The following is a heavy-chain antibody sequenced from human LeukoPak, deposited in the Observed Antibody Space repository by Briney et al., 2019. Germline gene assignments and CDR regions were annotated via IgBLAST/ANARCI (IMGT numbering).Heavy chain of an antibody. Sequence: ASVKVSCKASGYSITVYYIHWVRQAPGQGLEWLGWIDPNSGVTNYAQKFQGRVAMTRDTSISTAYMELSRLRSDDSAVYYCARAKRLPLDYWGQGTLVTVSS. CDR1: GYSITVYY. D-gene: IGHD1-1*01. V-gene: IGHV1-2*02. J-gene: IGHJ4*02. CDR3: ARAKRLPLDY. CDR2: IDPNSGVT.